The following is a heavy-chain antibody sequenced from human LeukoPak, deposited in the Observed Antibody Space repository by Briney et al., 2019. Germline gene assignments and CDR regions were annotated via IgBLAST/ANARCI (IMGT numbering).Heavy chain of an antibody. CDR1: GXSFTNYW. Sequence: GESLKISCKGSGXSFTNYWSAWVRQIPGKGLEWMGVIYPGDSDTRYSPSFQGQVTISADESISTAYLQWGSLKASDTALYYCARQDGYAYSIDYWGQGTLVTVSS. CDR2: IYPGDSDT. J-gene: IGHJ4*02. CDR3: ARQDGYAYSIDY. V-gene: IGHV5-51*01. D-gene: IGHD5-24*01.